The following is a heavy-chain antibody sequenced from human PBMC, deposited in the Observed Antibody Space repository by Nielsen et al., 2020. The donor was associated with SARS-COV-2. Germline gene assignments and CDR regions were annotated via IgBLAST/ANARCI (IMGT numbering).Heavy chain of an antibody. J-gene: IGHJ6*02. D-gene: IGHD2-2*02. CDR2: FDPEDGET. CDR3: ARDPVLYCSSTSCYTGMDYYYGMDV. V-gene: IGHV1-24*01. Sequence: WVRQAPGQGLEWMGGFDPEDGETIYAQKFQGRVTMTEDTSTDTAYTELSSLRSEDTAVYYCARDPVLYCSSTSCYTGMDYYYGMDVWGQGTTVTVSS.